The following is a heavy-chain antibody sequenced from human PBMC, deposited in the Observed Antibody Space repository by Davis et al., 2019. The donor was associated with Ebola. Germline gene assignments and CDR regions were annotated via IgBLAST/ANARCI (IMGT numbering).Heavy chain of an antibody. V-gene: IGHV3-30*02. CDR1: GFTFSSYG. CDR2: IRYDGSNK. D-gene: IGHD1-26*01. CDR3: AKASGGIGGSVDY. Sequence: GESLKISCAASGFTFSSYGMHWVRQAPGKGLEWVAFIRYDGSNKYYADSVKGRFTISRDNSKNTLYLQMNSLRAEDTAVYYCAKASGGIGGSVDYWGQGALVTVSS. J-gene: IGHJ4*02.